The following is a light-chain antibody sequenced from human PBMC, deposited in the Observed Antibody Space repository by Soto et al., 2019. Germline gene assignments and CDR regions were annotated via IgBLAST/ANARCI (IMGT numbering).Light chain of an antibody. CDR2: DVN. V-gene: IGLV2-14*01. CDR1: SSDIGGYDY. Sequence: QSVLTQPASVSGSPGQSITLSCTGTSSDIGGYDYVSWYQRHPGKAPKLIIYDVNNRPSGVSNRFSGSKSGNTASLTISGLQAEDEAHYYCNSYASGSSHVVFGGGTKLTVL. J-gene: IGLJ2*01. CDR3: NSYASGSSHVV.